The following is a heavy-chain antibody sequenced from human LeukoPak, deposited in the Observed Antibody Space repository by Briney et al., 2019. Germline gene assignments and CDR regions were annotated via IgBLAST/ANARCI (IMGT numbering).Heavy chain of an antibody. V-gene: IGHV3-30*03. J-gene: IGHJ4*02. CDR1: GFTFSSYG. Sequence: GRSLRLSCAASGFTFSSYGMHWVRQAPGKGLEWVAVISYDGSNKYYADSVKGRFTISRDNAKNSLYLQMSSLRAEDTAVYYCARDKGDNSGWDYWGQGILVTVSS. D-gene: IGHD6-19*01. CDR2: ISYDGSNK. CDR3: ARDKGDNSGWDY.